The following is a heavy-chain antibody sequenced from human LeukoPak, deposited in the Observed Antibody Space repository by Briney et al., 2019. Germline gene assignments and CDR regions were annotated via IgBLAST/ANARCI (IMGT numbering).Heavy chain of an antibody. CDR1: GFTFRTYS. J-gene: IGHJ4*02. CDR2: ISGSSNTI. D-gene: IGHD4-11*01. Sequence: GGSLRPSCAASGFTFRTYSMNWVRQAPGKGLEWISYISGSSNTIFYADSVKGRFTISRDNAKNSLYLQMNNLRAEDTAVYYCARDYNNYEIIFDSWGQGTPVTVSP. V-gene: IGHV3-48*04. CDR3: ARDYNNYEIIFDS.